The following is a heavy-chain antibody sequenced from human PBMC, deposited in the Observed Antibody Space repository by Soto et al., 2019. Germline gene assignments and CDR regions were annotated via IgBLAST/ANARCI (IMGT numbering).Heavy chain of an antibody. V-gene: IGHV3-64D*08. CDR1: GFTFSSYA. CDR3: VKSMIVVVITSPIDY. CDR2: ITSNGGST. D-gene: IGHD3-22*01. Sequence: GGSLRLSCSASGFTFSSYAMHWVRQAPGKGLEYVSAITSNGGSTYYADSVKGRFTISRDSSKNTLYLQMSSLRAEDTAVYYCVKSMIVVVITSPIDYWGQGTLVTVSS. J-gene: IGHJ4*02.